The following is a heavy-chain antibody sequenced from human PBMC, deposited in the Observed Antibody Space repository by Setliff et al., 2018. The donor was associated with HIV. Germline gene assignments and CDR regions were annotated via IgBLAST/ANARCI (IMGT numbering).Heavy chain of an antibody. CDR3: ARVKPHLRRSGSYWIVDY. D-gene: IGHD1-26*01. CDR1: GFTFSSYS. Sequence: GSLRLSCAASGFTFSSYSMNWVRQAPGKGLEWVSSISSNSSYIYYADSVKGRFTISRDNAKNSLYLQMNSLRAEDTAVYHCARVKPHLRRSGSYWIVDYWGQGTLVTVSS. J-gene: IGHJ4*02. V-gene: IGHV3-21*01. CDR2: ISSNSSYI.